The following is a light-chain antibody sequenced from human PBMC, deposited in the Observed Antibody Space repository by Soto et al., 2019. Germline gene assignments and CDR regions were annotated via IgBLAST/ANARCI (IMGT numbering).Light chain of an antibody. V-gene: IGKV1-5*01. CDR2: DAF. CDR3: QQYNSYSMT. CDR1: NNIVNW. Sequence: DIQMTQSPSTLSASVGDRVTITCRASNNIVNWLAWYQQKPGKAPKLLIYDAFTLESGVPSRFSGSGSGTEFTLTISSLQPDDFATYYCQQYNSYSMTFGQGTKVEIK. J-gene: IGKJ1*01.